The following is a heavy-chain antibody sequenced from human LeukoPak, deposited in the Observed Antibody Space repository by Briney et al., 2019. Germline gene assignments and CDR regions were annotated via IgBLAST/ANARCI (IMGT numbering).Heavy chain of an antibody. D-gene: IGHD2-8*02. CDR1: GITFSDYW. Sequence: GGSLTLSCGASGITFSDYWMHWVRQAPGKGLVWVSRINSDGSSTIYADSVKGRFTISRDKAKNTVYLQMNSLRAEDTAVFYCATGLSQYYDLWGRGTLVTVSS. CDR3: ATGLSQYYDL. CDR2: INSDGSST. J-gene: IGHJ2*01. V-gene: IGHV3-74*01.